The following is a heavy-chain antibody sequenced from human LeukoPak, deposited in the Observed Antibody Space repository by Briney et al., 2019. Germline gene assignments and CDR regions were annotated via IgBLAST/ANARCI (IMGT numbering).Heavy chain of an antibody. J-gene: IGHJ3*02. CDR1: GYTFTSYA. Sequence: GASVKVSCKASGYTFTSYAMHWVRQAPGQRLEWMGWINAGNGNTKYSQKFQGRVTITRDTSASTAYMELSSLRSEDTAVYYCARDYYDSSGYPDAFDIWGQGTMVTVSS. V-gene: IGHV1-3*01. CDR2: INAGNGNT. D-gene: IGHD3-22*01. CDR3: ARDYYDSSGYPDAFDI.